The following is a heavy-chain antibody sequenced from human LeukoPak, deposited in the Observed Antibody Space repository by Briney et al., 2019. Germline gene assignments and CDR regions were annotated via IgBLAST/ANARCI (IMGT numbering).Heavy chain of an antibody. Sequence: SETLSLTCTVSGGSISSYYWSWIRQPPGKGLEWIGYIYYSGSTNYNPSLKSRVTISVDTSKNQFSLKLSSVTAADTAVYYCARHKRYYGMDVWGQGTTVTVSS. CDR1: GGSISSYY. CDR3: ARHKRYYGMDV. D-gene: IGHD1-1*01. V-gene: IGHV4-59*08. J-gene: IGHJ6*02. CDR2: IYYSGST.